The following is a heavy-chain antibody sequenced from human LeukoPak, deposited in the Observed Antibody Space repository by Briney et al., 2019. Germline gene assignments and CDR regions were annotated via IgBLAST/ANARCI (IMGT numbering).Heavy chain of an antibody. V-gene: IGHV1-18*01. J-gene: IGHJ6*03. CDR1: GYTFTSYG. CDR2: ISAYNGNT. Sequence: GASVKVSCKASGYTFTSYGISWVRQAPGQGLEWMGWISAYNGNTNYAQKLQGRVTMTTDTSTSTAYMELRSLRSDDTAVYYCARCITMVRGGSYYYYMDVWGKGTMVTVSS. D-gene: IGHD3-10*01. CDR3: ARCITMVRGGSYYYYMDV.